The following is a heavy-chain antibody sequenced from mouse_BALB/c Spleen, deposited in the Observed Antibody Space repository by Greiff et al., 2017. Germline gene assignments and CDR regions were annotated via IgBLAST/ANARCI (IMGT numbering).Heavy chain of an antibody. CDR3: TRERYGFAY. J-gene: IGHJ3*01. CDR1: GFTFSNYW. D-gene: IGHD2-14*01. V-gene: IGHV6-6*02. CDR2: IRLKSNNYAT. Sequence: EVQLQESGGGLVQPGGSMKLSCVASGFTFSNYWMNWVRQSPEKGLEWVAEIRLKSNNYATHYAESVKGRFTISRDDSKSSVYLQMNNLRAEDTGIYYCTRERYGFAYWGQGTLVTVSA.